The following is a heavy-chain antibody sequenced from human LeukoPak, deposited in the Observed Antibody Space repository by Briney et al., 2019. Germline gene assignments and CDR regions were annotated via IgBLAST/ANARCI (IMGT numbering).Heavy chain of an antibody. CDR2: INPNSGGT. D-gene: IGHD2-2*01. Sequence: ASVKVSCKASGYTFTGYYMHWVRQAPGQGLEWMGWINPNSGGTNYAQKFQGRVTMTRDTSISTAYMELSRLRSDDTAVYYCARDQGDIVVVPAATDPWGQGTLVTVSP. CDR1: GYTFTGYY. V-gene: IGHV1-2*02. CDR3: ARDQGDIVVVPAATDP. J-gene: IGHJ5*02.